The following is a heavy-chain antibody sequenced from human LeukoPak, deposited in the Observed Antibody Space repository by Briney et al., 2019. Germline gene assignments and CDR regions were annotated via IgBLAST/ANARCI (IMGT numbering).Heavy chain of an antibody. D-gene: IGHD5-18*01. CDR3: AKDSTQLWSFDY. J-gene: IGHJ4*02. Sequence: GGSLRLSCAASGFTFSGYAMSWVRQAPGKGLEWVSAISGSGGSTYYADSVKGRFTISRDNSKNTLYLQMNSLRAEDTAVYYCAKDSTQLWSFDYWGQGTLVTVSS. CDR1: GFTFSGYA. CDR2: ISGSGGST. V-gene: IGHV3-23*01.